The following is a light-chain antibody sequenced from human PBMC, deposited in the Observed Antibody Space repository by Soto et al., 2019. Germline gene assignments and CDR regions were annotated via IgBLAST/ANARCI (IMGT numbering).Light chain of an antibody. V-gene: IGKV1-5*03. Sequence: DIQMTHSPSTLSASVLYRVTITFRASQSISSWLAWYQQKPGKAPKLLIYKASSLESGVPSRFSGSGSGTEFTLTISSLQPDDFATYYCQQYNSYWTFGQGTKVDIK. CDR1: QSISSW. J-gene: IGKJ1*01. CDR2: KAS. CDR3: QQYNSYWT.